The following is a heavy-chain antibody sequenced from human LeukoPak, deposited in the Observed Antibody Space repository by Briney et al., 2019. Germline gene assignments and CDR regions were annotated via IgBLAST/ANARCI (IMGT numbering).Heavy chain of an antibody. J-gene: IGHJ4*02. CDR3: ASEGIGAAMVTKLFDY. Sequence: PSETLSLTCTVSGYSISSGYYWGWIRQPPGKGLEWIGSIYHSGSTYYNPSLKSRVTISVDTSKNQFSLKLSSVTAADTAVYYCASEGIGAAMVTKLFDYWGRGTLVTVSS. V-gene: IGHV4-38-2*02. CDR1: GYSISSGYY. D-gene: IGHD5-18*01. CDR2: IYHSGST.